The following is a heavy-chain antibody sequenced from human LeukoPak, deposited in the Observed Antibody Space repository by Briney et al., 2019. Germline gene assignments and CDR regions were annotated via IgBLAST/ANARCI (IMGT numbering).Heavy chain of an antibody. Sequence: KPSETLSLTCTVSGGSVGTGGYCWSWIRQPPGKGLEWIGYIYNSLTTNYNPSLKNRVTMSVNTSKNQFSLKLNSVTAADTAVYYCPRDEWFGYWRQGALVTVSS. D-gene: IGHD3-10*01. CDR1: GGSVGTGGYC. CDR2: IYNSLTT. V-gene: IGHV4-61*08. CDR3: PRDEWFGY. J-gene: IGHJ4*02.